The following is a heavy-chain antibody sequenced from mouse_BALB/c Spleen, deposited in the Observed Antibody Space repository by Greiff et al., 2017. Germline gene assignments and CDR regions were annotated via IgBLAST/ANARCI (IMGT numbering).Heavy chain of an antibody. V-gene: IGHV1-7*01. CDR1: GYTFTSYW. CDR3: ARSRYYGSSYDYAMDY. CDR2: INPSTGYT. J-gene: IGHJ4*01. Sequence: QVQLKESGAELAKPGASVKMSCKASGYTFTSYWMHWVKQRPGQGLEWIGYINPSTGYTEYNQKFKDKATLTADKSSSTAYMQLSSLTSEDSAVYYCARSRYYGSSYDYAMDYWGQGTSVTVSS. D-gene: IGHD1-1*01.